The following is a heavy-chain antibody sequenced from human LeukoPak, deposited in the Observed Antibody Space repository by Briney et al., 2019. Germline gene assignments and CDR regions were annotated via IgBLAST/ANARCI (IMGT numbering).Heavy chain of an antibody. V-gene: IGHV3-23*01. CDR2: ISGSGGST. CDR1: GFTFSSYG. Sequence: GGTLRLSCAASGFTFSSYGMSWVRQAPGKGLQWVSAISGSGGSTYYADSVKGRSTISRDNSKNTLYLQMNSLRAEDTAVYYCARAGRVCSSTSCYLSYYYMDVWGKGTTVTVSS. CDR3: ARAGRVCSSTSCYLSYYYMDV. J-gene: IGHJ6*03. D-gene: IGHD2-2*01.